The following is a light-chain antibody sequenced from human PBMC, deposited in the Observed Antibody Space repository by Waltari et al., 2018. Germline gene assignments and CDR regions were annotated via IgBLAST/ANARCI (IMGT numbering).Light chain of an antibody. V-gene: IGLV1-44*01. J-gene: IGLJ2*01. Sequence: QSALTQPPSASATPGQRVTISCSGSSSNIGSNTAHWYQQLPGTAPKLLIYSNNQRPSGVPGRFSGSKSGTSASLAISGLQSEDEADYYCAAWDDSLNGHVVFGGGTKLTVL. CDR1: SSNIGSNT. CDR2: SNN. CDR3: AAWDDSLNGHVV.